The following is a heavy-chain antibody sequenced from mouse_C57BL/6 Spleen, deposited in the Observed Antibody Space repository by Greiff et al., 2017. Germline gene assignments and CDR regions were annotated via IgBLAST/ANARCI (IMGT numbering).Heavy chain of an antibody. CDR3: ARWVPLYYFDY. CDR1: GYTFTSYW. J-gene: IGHJ2*01. V-gene: IGHV1-69*01. CDR2: IDPSDSYT. D-gene: IGHD6-1*01. Sequence: QVQLQQPGAELVMPGASVKLSCKASGYTFTSYWMHWVKQRPGQGLEWIGEIDPSDSYTNYNQKFKGKSTLTVDKSSSTAYMQLSSLTSEDSAVYYCARWVPLYYFDYWGQGTTLTVSS.